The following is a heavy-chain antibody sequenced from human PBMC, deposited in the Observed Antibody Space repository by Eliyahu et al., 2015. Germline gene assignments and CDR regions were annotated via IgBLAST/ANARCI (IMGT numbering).Heavy chain of an antibody. CDR2: MNPNSGNT. CDR1: GYTFTSYD. J-gene: IGHJ3*02. D-gene: IGHD1-26*01. CDR3: ARDVGPKLKDPFDI. V-gene: IGHV1-8*01. Sequence: QVQLVQSGAEVKKPGASVKVSCXASGYTFTSYDINWVRQATGQGLGWMGWMNPNSGNTGYAQKFQGRVTMTRNTSISTAYMELSSLRSEDTAVYYCARDVGPKLKDPFDIWGQGTMVTVSS.